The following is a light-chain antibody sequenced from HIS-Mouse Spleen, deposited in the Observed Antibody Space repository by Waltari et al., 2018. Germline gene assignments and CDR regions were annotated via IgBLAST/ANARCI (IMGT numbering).Light chain of an antibody. CDR2: EVS. CDR3: SSYTSSSTFYV. J-gene: IGLJ1*01. CDR1: SSDVGGYTS. V-gene: IGLV2-14*01. Sequence: QSALTQPASVSGSPGQSITISCTGPSSDVGGYTSFSWYQQHPGKAPKLMIYEVSNRPSGVSNRFSGSKSGNTASLTISGLQAEDEADYYCSSYTSSSTFYVFGTGTKVTVL.